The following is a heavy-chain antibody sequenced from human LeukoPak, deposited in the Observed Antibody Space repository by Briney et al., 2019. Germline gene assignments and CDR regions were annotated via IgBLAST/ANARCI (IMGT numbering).Heavy chain of an antibody. Sequence: PSETLSLTCTVSGGSISSSSDYWGWIRQPPGKGLEWIGSIYYSGSTSYNPSLKSRVTISVDTSKKQFSLKLNSVTAADTAVYYCARHPIKLRWSSGWYYFNYWGQGTLVTVSS. D-gene: IGHD6-19*01. J-gene: IGHJ4*02. CDR3: ARHPIKLRWSSGWYYFNY. CDR1: GGSISSSSDY. V-gene: IGHV4-39*01. CDR2: IYYSGST.